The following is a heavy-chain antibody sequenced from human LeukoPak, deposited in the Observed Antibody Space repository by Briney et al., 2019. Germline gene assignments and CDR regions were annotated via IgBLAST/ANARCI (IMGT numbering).Heavy chain of an antibody. V-gene: IGHV4-59*01. CDR2: IYSSGST. CDR1: GASISSYY. Sequence: SETLSLTCTVSGASISSYYWSWIRQPPGKGLEWIGYIYSSGSTSYNPSLKSRVTMSIDTSKNQFSLKVKSVTAADTAVYYCARESNGDYSDYWGQGTLVTVSS. J-gene: IGHJ4*02. D-gene: IGHD4-17*01. CDR3: ARESNGDYSDY.